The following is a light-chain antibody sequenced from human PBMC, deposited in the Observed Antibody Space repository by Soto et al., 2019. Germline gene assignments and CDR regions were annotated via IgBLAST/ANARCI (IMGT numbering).Light chain of an antibody. Sequence: QSALTQPASVSGSPGQSITISCTRSSTDFENYNLVSWYQHYPDKAPKLIIYEGTKRPSEISDRFSGSESDTTASLIISGLQPDDEADYYCSSYAGSSARVVFGGGTKLTVL. CDR2: EGT. CDR3: SSYAGSSARVV. V-gene: IGLV2-23*01. CDR1: STDFENYNL. J-gene: IGLJ2*01.